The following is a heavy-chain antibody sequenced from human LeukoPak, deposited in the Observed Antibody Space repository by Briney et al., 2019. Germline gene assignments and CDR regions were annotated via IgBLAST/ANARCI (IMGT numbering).Heavy chain of an antibody. CDR3: ARALNPYSSSWYVDY. CDR2: ISAYNGNT. CDR1: GYTFTSYG. Sequence: ASVKVSCKASGYTFTSYGISWVRQAPGQGLEWTGWISAYNGNTNYAQKLQGRVTMTTDTSTSTAYVELRSPRSDDTAVYYCARALNPYSSSWYVDYWGQGTLVTVSS. D-gene: IGHD6-13*01. J-gene: IGHJ4*02. V-gene: IGHV1-18*01.